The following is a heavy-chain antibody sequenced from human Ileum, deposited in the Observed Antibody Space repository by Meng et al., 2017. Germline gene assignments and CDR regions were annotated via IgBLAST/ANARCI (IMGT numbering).Heavy chain of an antibody. Sequence: GGSLRLSCAASGFIFSGSDIHWVRQASGKWLEWVGRITTKPKNYATAYAASVKGRFSISRDDSKITAYLEMNSLRSEDTALYYCTMYVSGHIWGRGTMVTVSS. CDR3: TMYVSGHI. J-gene: IGHJ3*02. CDR2: ITTKPKNYAT. D-gene: IGHD6-19*01. V-gene: IGHV3-73*01. CDR1: GFIFSGSD.